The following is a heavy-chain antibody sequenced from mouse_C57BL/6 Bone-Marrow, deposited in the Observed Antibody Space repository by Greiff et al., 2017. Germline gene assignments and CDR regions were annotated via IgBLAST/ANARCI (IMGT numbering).Heavy chain of an antibody. CDR1: GYTFTSYW. V-gene: IGHV1-64*01. D-gene: IGHD1-1*01. CDR3: ARKEFITTVVPGTWFAY. CDR2: IHPNSGST. J-gene: IGHJ3*01. Sequence: QVQLKQPGAELVKPGASVKLSCKASGYTFTSYWMHWVKQRPGQGLEWIGMIHPNSGSTNYNEKFKSKATLTVDKSSSTAYMQLSSLTSEDSAVYYCARKEFITTVVPGTWFAYWGQGTLVTVSA.